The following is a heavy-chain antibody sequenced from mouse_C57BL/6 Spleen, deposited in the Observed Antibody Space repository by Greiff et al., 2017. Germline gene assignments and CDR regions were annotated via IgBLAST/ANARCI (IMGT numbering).Heavy chain of an antibody. Sequence: VQLKESGGGLVKPGGSLKLSCAASGFTFSDYGMHWVRQAPEKGLEWVAYISSGSSTIYYADTVKGRFTISRDNAKNTLFLQMTSLRSEDTAMYYCARAMDGYYEYFDVWGTGTTLTVSS. CDR1: GFTFSDYG. J-gene: IGHJ1*03. D-gene: IGHD2-3*01. CDR3: ARAMDGYYEYFDV. V-gene: IGHV5-17*01. CDR2: ISSGSSTI.